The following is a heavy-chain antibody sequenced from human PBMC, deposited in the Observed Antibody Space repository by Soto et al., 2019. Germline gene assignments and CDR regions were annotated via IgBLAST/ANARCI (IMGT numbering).Heavy chain of an antibody. J-gene: IGHJ4*02. Sequence: QVQLVQSGAEVKKPGASVKVSCKASGYTFTSYGISWVRQAPGQGLEWMGWISAYNGNTNYAQKLQGRVTMTTDTSTSTADMELRTLRPDDTAKYYFARESSGSCHDYWGQGNLVTVSA. CDR3: ARESSGSCHDY. CDR1: GYTFTSYG. V-gene: IGHV1-18*01. CDR2: ISAYNGNT. D-gene: IGHD6-13*01.